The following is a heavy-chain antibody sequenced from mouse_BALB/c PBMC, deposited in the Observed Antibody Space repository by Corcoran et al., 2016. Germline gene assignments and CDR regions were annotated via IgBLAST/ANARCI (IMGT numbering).Heavy chain of an antibody. CDR1: GFNIKDTY. D-gene: IGHD2-2*01. CDR2: IDPANGNT. J-gene: IGHJ1*01. Sequence: EVQLQQSGAELVKPGASVKLSCTASGFNIKDTYMHWVKQRPEQGLEWIGRIDPANGNTKYDPKFQGKATITADTSSNTAYLQLSSLTSEDTAGYYCARSNNGYDGDWYFDVWGAGTTVTVSS. V-gene: IGHV14-3*02. CDR3: ARSNNGYDGDWYFDV.